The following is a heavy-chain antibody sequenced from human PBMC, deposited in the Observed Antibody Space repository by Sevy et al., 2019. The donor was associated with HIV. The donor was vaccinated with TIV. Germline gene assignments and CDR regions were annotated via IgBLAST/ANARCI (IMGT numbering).Heavy chain of an antibody. CDR1: GFSFRSYW. CDR3: AREGSYGDYMLSYYYGMDV. D-gene: IGHD4-17*01. CDR2: IYQDGSEK. Sequence: GGSLRLSCAAYGFSFRSYWMTWVRQAPGKGLEWVASIYQDGSEKYYMDSVKGRFTVSRDNAKNSLFLQMNSLRVEDTAVYYCAREGSYGDYMLSYYYGMDVWGQGTTVTVSS. J-gene: IGHJ6*02. V-gene: IGHV3-7*01.